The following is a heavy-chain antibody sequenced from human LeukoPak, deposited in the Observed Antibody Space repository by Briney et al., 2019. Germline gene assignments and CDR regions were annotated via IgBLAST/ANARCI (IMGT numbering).Heavy chain of an antibody. J-gene: IGHJ5*02. Sequence: PAETLSLTCTVSGASVSSSHWHWIRQSPGTGLECMANVGYNGSNKYYPSLRDRGIMSLGTSQKLFHLQLESGTAADTAGYYCGTGLCEPCDRWGRGTLVSVPT. V-gene: IGHV4-59*02. CDR3: GTGLCEPCDR. CDR2: VGYNGSN. CDR1: GASVSSSH.